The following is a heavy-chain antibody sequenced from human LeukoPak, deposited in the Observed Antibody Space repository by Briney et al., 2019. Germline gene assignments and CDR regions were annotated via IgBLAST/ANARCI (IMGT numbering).Heavy chain of an antibody. Sequence: GESLKISCKGSGYSFTSYWIGWVRQMPGKGLEWMGSIYPGDSDTRYSPSFQGQVTISADKSISTAYLQWSSLKASDTAMYYCARRNYDYVWHYYYYYMDVWGKGTTVTVSS. J-gene: IGHJ6*03. D-gene: IGHD3-16*01. V-gene: IGHV5-51*01. CDR1: GYSFTSYW. CDR3: ARRNYDYVWHYYYYYMDV. CDR2: IYPGDSDT.